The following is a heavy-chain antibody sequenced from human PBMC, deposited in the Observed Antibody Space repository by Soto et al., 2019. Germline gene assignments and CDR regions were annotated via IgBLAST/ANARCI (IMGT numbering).Heavy chain of an antibody. Sequence: PGGSLRLSCVVSGLTFSSHTMNWVRQAPGKGLEWVSSISSSSNYIYYADSVKGRFTISRDNSKNTVYLQMNSLRAEDTAVYYCAKIESRFFYDSTGYYPFDYWGQGTLVTVSS. D-gene: IGHD3-22*01. V-gene: IGHV3-21*04. J-gene: IGHJ4*02. CDR3: AKIESRFFYDSTGYYPFDY. CDR1: GLTFSSHT. CDR2: ISSSSNYI.